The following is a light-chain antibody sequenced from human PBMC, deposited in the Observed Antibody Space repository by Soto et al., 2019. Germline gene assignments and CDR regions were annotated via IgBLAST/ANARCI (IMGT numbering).Light chain of an antibody. J-gene: IGKJ5*01. V-gene: IGKV1-12*01. CDR1: QSISTS. CDR3: QQADSFPIT. CDR2: AAS. Sequence: DIQMTQSPSTLSASIGDSVTITCRASQSISTSLAWYQQKAGKPPRLLIYAASSLQSGVPSRFSGYGSGTDFTLSISSLQPEDFATYYCQQADSFPITFGQGTRLEIK.